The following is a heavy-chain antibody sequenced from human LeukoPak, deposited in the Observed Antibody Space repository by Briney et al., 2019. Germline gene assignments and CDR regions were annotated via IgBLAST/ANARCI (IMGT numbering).Heavy chain of an antibody. D-gene: IGHD6-19*01. J-gene: IGHJ4*02. CDR2: IYDSGST. Sequence: SETLSLTLTVSGGSISSYYWSWIRQPPGKGLTWIGYIYDSGSTNYNPSLKSRVTISVDTSKNQFSLNLSSVTAADTAVYYCAGGSGWPHFDYWGQGALVTVSS. CDR1: GGSISSYY. CDR3: AGGSGWPHFDY. V-gene: IGHV4-59*01.